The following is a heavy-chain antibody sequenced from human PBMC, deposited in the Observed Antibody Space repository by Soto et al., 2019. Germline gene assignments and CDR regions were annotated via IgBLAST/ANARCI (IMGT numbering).Heavy chain of an antibody. J-gene: IGHJ4*02. D-gene: IGHD4-17*01. CDR3: AKDTQYGDYGYYFGF. Sequence: ASVKVSCKAAGYTFSGYYMHWVRQAPGQGLEWMGWINPNSGDTKYAQKFQGRVTMTRDTSIRTAYMQLTRLGSADTAVYYCAKDTQYGDYGYYFGFWGQGTLVTVSS. CDR1: GYTFSGYY. V-gene: IGHV1-2*02. CDR2: INPNSGDT.